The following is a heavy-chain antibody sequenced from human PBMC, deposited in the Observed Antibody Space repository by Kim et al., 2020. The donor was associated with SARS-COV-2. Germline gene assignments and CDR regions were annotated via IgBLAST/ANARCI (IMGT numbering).Heavy chain of an antibody. CDR1: GFTFDDYA. D-gene: IGHD3-22*01. Sequence: GGSLRLSCAASGFTFDDYAMHWVRQAPGKGLEWVSGISWNSGSIGYADSVKGRFTISRDNAKNSLYLQMNSLRAEDTALYYCAKPLQVISLWSAFDIWGQGTMVTVSS. CDR3: AKPLQVISLWSAFDI. V-gene: IGHV3-9*01. J-gene: IGHJ3*02. CDR2: ISWNSGSI.